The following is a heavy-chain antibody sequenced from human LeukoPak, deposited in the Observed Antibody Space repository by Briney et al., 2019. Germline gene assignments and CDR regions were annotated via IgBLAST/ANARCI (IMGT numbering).Heavy chain of an antibody. Sequence: PSETLSLTCTVSGGSISSSSYYWGWIRQPPGKGLEWIGSIYYSGSTYYNPSLKSRVTISVDTSKNQFSLKLSSVTAADTAVYYCARPVYYGSGSYYNNWFDPWGQGTLVTVSS. V-gene: IGHV4-39*01. CDR1: GGSISSSSYY. CDR2: IYYSGST. D-gene: IGHD3-10*01. J-gene: IGHJ5*02. CDR3: ARPVYYGSGSYYNNWFDP.